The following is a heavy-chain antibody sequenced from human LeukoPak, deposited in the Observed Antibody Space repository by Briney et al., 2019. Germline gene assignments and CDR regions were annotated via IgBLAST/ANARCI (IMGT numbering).Heavy chain of an antibody. J-gene: IGHJ6*03. V-gene: IGHV1-69*13. D-gene: IGHD4-23*01. CDR3: ARGGKTDYVGYYYYMDV. CDR1: GYTLTELS. CDR2: IIPIFGTA. Sequence: SVKVSCKVSGYTLTELSMHWVRQAPGQGLEWMGGIIPIFGTANYAQKFQGRVTITADESTSTAYMELSSLRSEDTAVYYCARGGKTDYVGYYYYMDVWGKGTTVTVSS.